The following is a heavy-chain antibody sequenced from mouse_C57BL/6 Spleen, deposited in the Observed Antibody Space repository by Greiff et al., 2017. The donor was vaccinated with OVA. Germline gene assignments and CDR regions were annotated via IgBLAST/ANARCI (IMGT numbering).Heavy chain of an antibody. D-gene: IGHD1-1*01. CDR2: INPNNGGT. Sequence: EVKLQQSGPELVKPGASVKISCKASGYTFTDYYMNWVKQSHGKSLEWIGDINPNNGGTSYNQKFKGKATLTVDKSSSTAYMELRSLTSEDSAVYYCARTTVVEGAMDYWGQGTSVTVSS. CDR3: ARTTVVEGAMDY. CDR1: GYTFTDYY. J-gene: IGHJ4*01. V-gene: IGHV1-26*01.